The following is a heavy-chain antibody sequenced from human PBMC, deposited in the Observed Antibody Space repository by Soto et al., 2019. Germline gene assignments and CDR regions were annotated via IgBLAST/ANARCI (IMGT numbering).Heavy chain of an antibody. V-gene: IGHV3-43*01. J-gene: IGHJ6*02. Sequence: EVQLVESGGVVVQPGGSLRLSCAASGFTFDDYTMHWVRQAPGKGLEWVSLISWDGGSTYYADSVKGRFTISRDNSKNSLYLQMNSLRTEDTALYYCAKGPLREWKLGGAYDYYYYYGMDVWGQGTTVTVSS. D-gene: IGHD7-27*01. CDR1: GFTFDDYT. CDR3: AKGPLREWKLGGAYDYYYYYGMDV. CDR2: ISWDGGST.